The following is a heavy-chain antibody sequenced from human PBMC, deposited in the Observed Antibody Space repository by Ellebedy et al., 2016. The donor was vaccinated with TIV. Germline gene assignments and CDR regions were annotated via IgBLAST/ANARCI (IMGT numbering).Heavy chain of an antibody. V-gene: IGHV1-8*02. Sequence: ASVKVSXXASGYTFTGYYMHWVRQAPGQGLEWMGWMNPNSGNTGYAQKFQGRVTMTRNTSISTAYMELSSLRSEDTAVYYCARGHRIAAAGGLGYWGQGTLVTVSS. CDR3: ARGHRIAAAGGLGY. D-gene: IGHD6-13*01. J-gene: IGHJ4*02. CDR1: GYTFTGYY. CDR2: MNPNSGNT.